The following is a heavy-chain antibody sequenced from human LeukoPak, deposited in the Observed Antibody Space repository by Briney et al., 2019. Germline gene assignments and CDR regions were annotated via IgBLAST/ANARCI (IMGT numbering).Heavy chain of an antibody. D-gene: IGHD3-22*01. CDR1: GGSISSSSYY. CDR3: ARLDKNYCDIDY. J-gene: IGHJ4*02. V-gene: IGHV4-39*01. Sequence: SETLSLTCTVSGGSISSSSYYWGWIRQPPGKGLEWIGSIYYSGSTYYNPSLKSRVTISVDTPKNQFSLKLSSVTAADTAVYYCARLDKNYCDIDYWGQGTLVTVSS. CDR2: IYYSGST.